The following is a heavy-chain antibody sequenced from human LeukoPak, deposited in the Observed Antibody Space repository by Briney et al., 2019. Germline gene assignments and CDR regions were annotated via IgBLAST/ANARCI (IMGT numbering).Heavy chain of an antibody. Sequence: SETLSLTCAVSGGSISSGGYSWSWIRQPPGKGLEWIGYIYHSGSTYYNPSLKSRVTISVDRSKNQFSLKLSSVTAADTAVYYCARGYCSSTSRLDYYYYGMDVWGQGTTVTVSS. CDR1: GGSISSGGYS. V-gene: IGHV4-30-2*01. CDR2: IYHSGST. J-gene: IGHJ6*02. CDR3: ARGYCSSTSRLDYYYYGMDV. D-gene: IGHD2-2*01.